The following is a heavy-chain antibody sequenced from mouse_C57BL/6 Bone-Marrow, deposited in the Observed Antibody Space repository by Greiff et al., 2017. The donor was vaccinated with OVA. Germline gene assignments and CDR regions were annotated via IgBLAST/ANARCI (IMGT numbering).Heavy chain of an antibody. CDR3: AMGGWLLRGAWFAY. Sequence: VMLVESGAELARPGASVKLSCKASGYTFTSYGISWVKQRTGQGLEWIGEIYPRSGNTYYNEKFKGKATLTADKSSSTAYMELRSLTSECSAVYFCAMGGWLLRGAWFAYWGQGTLVTVSA. D-gene: IGHD2-3*01. V-gene: IGHV1-81*01. CDR1: GYTFTSYG. CDR2: IYPRSGNT. J-gene: IGHJ3*01.